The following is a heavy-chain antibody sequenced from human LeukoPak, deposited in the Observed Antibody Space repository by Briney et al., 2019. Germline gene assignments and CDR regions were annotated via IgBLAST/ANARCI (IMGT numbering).Heavy chain of an antibody. CDR3: ARGPVRDDGLTGISYYFGLDV. CDR2: IHHRAGA. CDR1: VGSFTHYY. J-gene: IGHJ6*02. D-gene: IGHD2-21*02. Sequence: SQTLSLTYAIYVGSFTHYYWSCIRHLPGKALEWIGEIHHRAGANYNPSLWGRVTISADTSKNQFSLPLTSVTAADTATFYCARGPVRDDGLTGISYYFGLDVWGHGTTVTVFS. V-gene: IGHV4-34*01.